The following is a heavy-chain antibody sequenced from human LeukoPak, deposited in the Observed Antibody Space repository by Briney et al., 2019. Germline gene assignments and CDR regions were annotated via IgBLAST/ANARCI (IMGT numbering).Heavy chain of an antibody. CDR2: TYYRSKWYV. CDR1: GDSVSSSSAA. Sequence: SQTLSLTCVISGDSVSSSSAAWNWIRQSPSRGLEWLGRTYYRSKWYVDYAISVKSRITINPDTSKNQFSLQLNSVTPEDTAVYYCARVRDFGAVVTSCYYGMDVWGQGTTVTV. D-gene: IGHD3-3*01. V-gene: IGHV6-1*01. J-gene: IGHJ6*02. CDR3: ARVRDFGAVVTSCYYGMDV.